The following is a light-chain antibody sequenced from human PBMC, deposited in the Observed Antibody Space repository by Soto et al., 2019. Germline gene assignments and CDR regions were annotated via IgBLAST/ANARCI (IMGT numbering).Light chain of an antibody. V-gene: IGKV3D-15*01. J-gene: IGKJ4*01. CDR2: DSS. Sequence: IVMTQSPATLSVSPGERVTLSCRASANVGTNVAWYQQKPGQAPRLLIYDSSTRATGIPDTFSGSGSMTVFTLTISSLHPEESAVYYCQQYNNWGLSFGGGTKVEI. CDR1: ANVGTN. CDR3: QQYNNWGLS.